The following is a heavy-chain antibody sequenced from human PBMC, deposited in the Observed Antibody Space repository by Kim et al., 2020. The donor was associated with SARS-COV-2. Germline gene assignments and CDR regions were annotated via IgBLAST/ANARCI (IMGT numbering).Heavy chain of an antibody. Sequence: GGSLRLSCSASGFTFSSYAMHWVRQSPWKRLEYVSAIISNGGSTYYADSVKGRFTISRDNSKNTLYLQMSSLRAADTAVYYCVKGIYDSSGYYFDYWGQGTLVTVSS. D-gene: IGHD3-22*01. V-gene: IGHV3-64D*09. J-gene: IGHJ4*02. CDR2: IISNGGST. CDR1: GFTFSSYA. CDR3: VKGIYDSSGYYFDY.